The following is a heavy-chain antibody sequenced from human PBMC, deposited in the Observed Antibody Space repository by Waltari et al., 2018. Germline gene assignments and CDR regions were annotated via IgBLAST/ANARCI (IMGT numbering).Heavy chain of an antibody. CDR3: ARDLVAVAPYYFDY. Sequence: QVQLVQSGAEGKKPGSSGKVACKAAGGTFSSYAISWLRQAPGQGLEWMGRIIPIFGTANYAQKFQGRVTITADKSTSTAYMELSSLRSEDTAVYYCARDLVAVAPYYFDYWGQGTLVTVSS. V-gene: IGHV1-69*08. J-gene: IGHJ4*02. D-gene: IGHD6-19*01. CDR2: IIPIFGTA. CDR1: GGTFSSYA.